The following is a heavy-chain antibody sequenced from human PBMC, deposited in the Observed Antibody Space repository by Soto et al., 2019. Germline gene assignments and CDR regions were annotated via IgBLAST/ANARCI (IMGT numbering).Heavy chain of an antibody. J-gene: IGHJ4*02. CDR3: ARHTSSGYYYQIEY. Sequence: SETMSLTCPVSGGSISIGNYYWGWISQSPGKGLEWIGSIFYSGTSYYTPSLKSRVTISVDTSKNQFSLRLSSVTAADTAVYYCARHTSSGYYYQIEYWGQGALVTVSS. CDR1: GGSISIGNYY. CDR2: IFYSGTS. D-gene: IGHD3-3*01. V-gene: IGHV4-39*01.